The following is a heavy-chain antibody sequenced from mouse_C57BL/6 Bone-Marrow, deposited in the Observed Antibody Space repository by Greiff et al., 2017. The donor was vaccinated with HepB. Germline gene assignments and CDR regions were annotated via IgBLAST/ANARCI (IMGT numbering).Heavy chain of an antibody. D-gene: IGHD2-10*02. V-gene: IGHV7-3*01. CDR2: IRNKANGYTT. J-gene: IGHJ1*03. Sequence: EVQLQQSGGGLVQPGGSLSLSCAASGFTFTDYYMSWVRQPPGKALEWLGFIRNKANGYTTEYSASVKGRFTISRDNSQSILYLLMNALRAEDSATYYCARSLPRNFDVWGTGTTVTVSS. CDR1: GFTFTDYY. CDR3: ARSLPRNFDV.